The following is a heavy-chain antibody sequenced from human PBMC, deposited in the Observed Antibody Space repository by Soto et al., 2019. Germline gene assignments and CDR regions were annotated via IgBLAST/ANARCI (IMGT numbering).Heavy chain of an antibody. CDR2: ISYDGSNK. CDR3: ARSEEGYCSSTSCQCRPYYYGMDV. D-gene: IGHD2-2*01. Sequence: QVQLVESGGGVVQPGRSLRLSCAASGFTFSSYAMHWVRQAPGQGLEWVAVISYDGSNKYYADSVKGRFTISRDNSKHTLYLQMNRLRADNTAVYYCARSEEGYCSSTSCQCRPYYYGMDVWGQGTTVTVSS. J-gene: IGHJ6*02. CDR1: GFTFSSYA. V-gene: IGHV3-30-3*01.